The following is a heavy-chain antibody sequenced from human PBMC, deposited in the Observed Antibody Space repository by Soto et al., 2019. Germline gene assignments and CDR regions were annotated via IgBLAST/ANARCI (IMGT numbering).Heavy chain of an antibody. V-gene: IGHV3-11*06. J-gene: IGHJ6*02. Sequence: KPCWSHRISVAYSGFVDSDYYISMINKAPGKGVEGVSYISSSSSYTHYADSVKGRFTISRDNAKNSLYLQMNSLRAEDTAVSYCARSQESAYPKASYYYSGMDVWGHGTTVTVSS. D-gene: IGHD3-3*01. CDR1: GFVDSDYY. CDR3: ARSQESAYPKASYYYSGMDV. CDR2: ISSSSSYT.